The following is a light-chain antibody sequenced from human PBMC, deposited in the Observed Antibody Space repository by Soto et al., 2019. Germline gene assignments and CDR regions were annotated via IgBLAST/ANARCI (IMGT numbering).Light chain of an antibody. V-gene: IGKV1-5*03. Sequence: DIQMTKSPSTLSASVGDRVTITCRASQSISTYLAWYQQKPGKAPKLLIYKASSLESGVPSRFSGSGSGTEFTLTISSLQPDDFATYYCQQYNSYRWTFGQGTKVAIK. CDR2: KAS. J-gene: IGKJ1*01. CDR1: QSISTY. CDR3: QQYNSYRWT.